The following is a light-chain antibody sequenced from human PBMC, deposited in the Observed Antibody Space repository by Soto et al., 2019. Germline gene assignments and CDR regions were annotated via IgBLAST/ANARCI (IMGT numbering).Light chain of an antibody. J-gene: IGKJ1*01. Sequence: EIVLTQSPGTLSFSPGERATLSCRASQSVSSSYLAWYQQKPGQAPRLLIYGASSRATGIPDRFSGSGSGTDFTLTISRLEPEDFAVYYCQQYGSSSWTFGQGTKVE. CDR3: QQYGSSSWT. CDR1: QSVSSSY. V-gene: IGKV3-20*01. CDR2: GAS.